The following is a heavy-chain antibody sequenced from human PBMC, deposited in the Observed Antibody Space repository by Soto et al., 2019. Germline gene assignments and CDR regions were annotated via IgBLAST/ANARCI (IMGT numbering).Heavy chain of an antibody. CDR3: ARDELQLL. Sequence: PGVSLRLSCTSSVFTFGDDCMRLFRQAPGKGLEWVGFIRSKAYGGTTKYAASVKGRFTISRDDSKSIAYLQMNRLKTEDTAVYYCARDELQLLWGKGNMVNVSS. D-gene: IGHD1-7*01. V-gene: IGHV3-49*03. CDR2: IRSKAYGGTT. CDR1: VFTFGDDC. J-gene: IGHJ6*04.